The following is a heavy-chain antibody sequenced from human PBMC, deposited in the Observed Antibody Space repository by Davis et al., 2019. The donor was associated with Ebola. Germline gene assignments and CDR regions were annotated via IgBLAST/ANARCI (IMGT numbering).Heavy chain of an antibody. V-gene: IGHV3-11*04. J-gene: IGHJ3*02. Sequence: GGSFSLSCAASGFTFSDYYMSWIRQAPGKGLAWVSYISSSGSTIYYADSVKGRFTISRDNSKNTLYLQMNSLRAEDTAVYYCAKVLDSGYYGVGAFDIWGQGTMVTVSS. CDR1: GFTFSDYY. CDR2: ISSSGSTI. D-gene: IGHD3-22*01. CDR3: AKVLDSGYYGVGAFDI.